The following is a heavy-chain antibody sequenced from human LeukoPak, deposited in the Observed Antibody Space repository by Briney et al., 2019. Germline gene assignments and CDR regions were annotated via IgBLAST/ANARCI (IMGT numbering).Heavy chain of an antibody. CDR3: ARHKNSYTNGWYF. V-gene: IGHV4-59*08. D-gene: IGHD6-19*01. Sequence: PSETLSLTCTVSGGSINGYYWSWLRQPPGKRLEWIGYIYYSGSTTYNPYSGSTTYNPSLKSRVTISVATSRNHFSLKLNSVTAADTAVYFCARHKNSYTNGWYFWGQGTLVTVSS. CDR1: GGSINGYY. J-gene: IGHJ4*02. CDR2: IYYSGSTTYNPYSGST.